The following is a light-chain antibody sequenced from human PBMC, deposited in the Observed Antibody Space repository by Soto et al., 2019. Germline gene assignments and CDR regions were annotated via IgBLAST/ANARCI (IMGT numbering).Light chain of an antibody. CDR1: QSVSSY. CDR2: DAS. CDR3: QQRSNWPPPLT. V-gene: IGKV3-11*01. J-gene: IGKJ4*01. Sequence: EIVLKQSPATLSSSPSERATLSCRASQSVSSYLAWYQQKPGQAPRLLIYDASNRATGIPARFSGSGSGTDFTLTNSSVEPEDFAVYYCQQRSNWPPPLTFGGGTKVEIK.